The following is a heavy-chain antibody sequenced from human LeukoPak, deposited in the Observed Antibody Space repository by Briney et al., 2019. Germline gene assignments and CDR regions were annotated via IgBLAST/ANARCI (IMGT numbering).Heavy chain of an antibody. Sequence: PGRSLRLSCAASGFTFSSYAMHWVRQAPGKGLEWVAVISYDGSNKYYADSVKGRFTISRDNSKNTLYLQMNSLRAEDTAVYYCARGMYGDPPAFDYWGQGTLVTVSS. J-gene: IGHJ4*02. CDR3: ARGMYGDPPAFDY. CDR2: ISYDGSNK. D-gene: IGHD4-17*01. V-gene: IGHV3-30-3*01. CDR1: GFTFSSYA.